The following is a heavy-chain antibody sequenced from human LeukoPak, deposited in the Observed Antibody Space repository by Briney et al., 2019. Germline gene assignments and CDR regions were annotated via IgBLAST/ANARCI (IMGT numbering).Heavy chain of an antibody. CDR2: IVLGSGNT. CDR1: GFTFHTSA. Sequence: SVKVSCKASGFTFHTSAMQWVRQARGQRLEWIGWIVLGSGNTVYSHKFHDRVIITRDMSTSTVYMELDSMGSEDTAVYYCAAQRGASLHDFWSTRLFDPWGQGTLVTVSS. D-gene: IGHD3-3*01. J-gene: IGHJ5*02. CDR3: AAQRGASLHDFWSTRLFDP. V-gene: IGHV1-58*02.